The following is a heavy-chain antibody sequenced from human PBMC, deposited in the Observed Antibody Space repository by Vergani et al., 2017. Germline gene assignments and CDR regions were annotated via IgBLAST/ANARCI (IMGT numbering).Heavy chain of an antibody. CDR2: IYVSGIT. D-gene: IGHD4-23*01. CDR3: ARDNKQLRPRAFDL. CDR1: GASINNDFYY. J-gene: IGHJ3*01. V-gene: IGHV4-61*02. Sequence: QVQLQESGPGLVKPSQTLSLTCTVSGASINNDFYYWHWIRQPAGKGLEWIGRIYVSGITDYNSSLQSRVSMSGDTSKNQFSLTLTSVTAADTAVYYCARDNKQLRPRAFDLWVQGTMVTVSS.